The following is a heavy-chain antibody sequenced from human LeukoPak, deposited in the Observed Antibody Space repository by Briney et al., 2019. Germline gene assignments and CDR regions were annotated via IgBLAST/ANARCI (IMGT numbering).Heavy chain of an antibody. CDR2: IIPIFGTA. V-gene: IGHV1-69*06. D-gene: IGHD2-2*01. CDR3: ASHCSSTSCVDY. CDR1: GGTFSNYA. Sequence: GASVKVSCKASGGTFSNYAINWVRQAPGQGLDWMGGIIPIFGTANYAQKFQGRVTITADKSTSTAYMELSSLRSEDTAVYYCASHCSSTSCVDYWGQGTLVTVSS. J-gene: IGHJ4*02.